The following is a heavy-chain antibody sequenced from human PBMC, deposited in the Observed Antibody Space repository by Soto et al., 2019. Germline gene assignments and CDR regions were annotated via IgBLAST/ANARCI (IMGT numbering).Heavy chain of an antibody. CDR2: ITPNSGGT. Sequence: ASVKGSSKASRYPFTGYYINWVRQAPGQGLEWMGWITPNSGGTNYAQKFQGRVTMTRDTSISTAYMELSRLRSDDTAVYYCARVRRGSSWSPLDCWGQGTLVTVSS. J-gene: IGHJ4*02. CDR1: RYPFTGYY. D-gene: IGHD6-13*01. V-gene: IGHV1-2*02. CDR3: ARVRRGSSWSPLDC.